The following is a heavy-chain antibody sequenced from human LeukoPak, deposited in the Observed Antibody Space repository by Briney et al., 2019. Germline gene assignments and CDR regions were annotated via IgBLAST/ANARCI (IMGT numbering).Heavy chain of an antibody. CDR1: GFTFSSYG. V-gene: IGHV3-30*02. Sequence: GGSLRLSCAASGFTFSSYGMHWVRQAPGKGLEWVAFIRYDGSNKYYADSVKGRFTISRDNAKNSLYLQMNSLRAEDTAVYYCASKERDSSGYYYSAGVDYWGQGTLVTVSS. CDR3: ASKERDSSGYYYSAGVDY. J-gene: IGHJ4*02. D-gene: IGHD3-22*01. CDR2: IRYDGSNK.